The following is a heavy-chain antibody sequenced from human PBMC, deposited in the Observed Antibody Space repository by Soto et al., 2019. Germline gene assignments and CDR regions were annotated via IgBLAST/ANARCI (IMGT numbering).Heavy chain of an antibody. V-gene: IGHV1-46*01. CDR1: GYTFTDYR. J-gene: IGHJ5*02. Sequence: QVQLVQSGVEVKKPGASVKVSCKASGYTFTDYRMIWVRQAPGQGLEWMGIINPSGGSPNYPPNFPGRVALTRDSFTSTVYMELSNLRSEDTAVYYCARPAGRLANWFDPGGQGTLVTVSS. CDR3: ARPAGRLANWFDP. D-gene: IGHD6-6*01. CDR2: INPSGGSP.